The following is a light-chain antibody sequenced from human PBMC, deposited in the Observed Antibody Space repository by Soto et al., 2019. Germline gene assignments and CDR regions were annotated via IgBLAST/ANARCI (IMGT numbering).Light chain of an antibody. CDR3: QQYGSSPVT. CDR2: HSS. J-gene: IGKJ2*01. Sequence: EIVLTQSPGTLSLSPGERATLSCRASQSVSNSYLAWYQQKPGQAPRLLIYHSSSRATGIPHRFSGSGSGTDFTLTISRLEPEDFVVYYCQQYGSSPVTFGQGTKLEIK. CDR1: QSVSNSY. V-gene: IGKV3-20*01.